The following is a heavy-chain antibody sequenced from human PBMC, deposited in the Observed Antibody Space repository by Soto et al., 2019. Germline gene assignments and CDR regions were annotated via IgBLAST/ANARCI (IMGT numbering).Heavy chain of an antibody. J-gene: IGHJ6*02. CDR3: ARQPHGDYYYYGMDV. V-gene: IGHV5-10-1*01. CDR2: IDPSDSYT. CDR1: GYSFTSYW. Sequence: GESLKISCKGSGYSFTSYWISWVRQMPGKGLEWMGRIDPSDSYTNYSPSFQGHVTISADKSISTAYLQWSSLKASDTAMYYCARQPHGDYYYYGMDVWGQGTTVTVSS. D-gene: IGHD4-17*01.